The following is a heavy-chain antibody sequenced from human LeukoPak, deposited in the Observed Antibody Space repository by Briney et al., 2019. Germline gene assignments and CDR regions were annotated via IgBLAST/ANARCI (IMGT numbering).Heavy chain of an antibody. Sequence: ASVKVSCKASGYTFPSYGISWVRQAPGQGLEWMGWINCYSGNTNYAQRFQGRVTMTTDTSTSTAYMELRGLRSDDTAVYYCARDLSIAARMFEFWGQGTRVTVSS. CDR1: GYTFPSYG. D-gene: IGHD6-6*01. CDR2: INCYSGNT. J-gene: IGHJ4*02. V-gene: IGHV1-18*01. CDR3: ARDLSIAARMFEF.